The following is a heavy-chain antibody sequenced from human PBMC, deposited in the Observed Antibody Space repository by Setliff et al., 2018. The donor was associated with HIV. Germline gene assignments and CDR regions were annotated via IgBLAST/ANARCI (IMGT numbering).Heavy chain of an antibody. V-gene: IGHV4-59*08. J-gene: IGHJ4*02. D-gene: IGHD1-1*01. CDR2: IYYSGST. CDR1: GGSISTYY. Sequence: SETLSLTCTVSGGSISTYYWSWIRQPPGKGLEWIGYIYYSGSTNYNPSLKSRVTISVDTSKNQFSLKLSSVIAADTAVYYCARGPTRFYFDYWGQGTLVTVSS. CDR3: ARGPTRFYFDY.